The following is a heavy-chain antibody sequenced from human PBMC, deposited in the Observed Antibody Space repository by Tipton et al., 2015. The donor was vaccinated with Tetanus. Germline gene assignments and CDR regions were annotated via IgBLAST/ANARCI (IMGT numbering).Heavy chain of an antibody. D-gene: IGHD5-18*01. CDR1: GYTFTGYY. CDR2: IDPNSGGT. CDR3: ARLGYTYGDF. V-gene: IGHV1-2*02. Sequence: QLVQSGAEVKKPGASVKVSCKASGYTFTGYYIYWVRQAPGQGLEWMGWIDPNSGGTVYAQKFQGRVTMTRDTSISTAYMELRSLRSDDTAVYFCARLGYTYGDFWGQGTLVSVSS. J-gene: IGHJ4*02.